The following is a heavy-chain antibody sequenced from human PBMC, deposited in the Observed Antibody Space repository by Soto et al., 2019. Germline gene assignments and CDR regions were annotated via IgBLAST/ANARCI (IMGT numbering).Heavy chain of an antibody. CDR3: AKDPAAIPRGAFDI. J-gene: IGHJ3*02. CDR1: GFTFSSYA. D-gene: IGHD2-2*01. V-gene: IGHV3-23*01. CDR2: ISGSGGST. Sequence: EVQLLESGGGLVKPGGSLRLSCAASGFTFSSYAMSWVRQAPGKGLEWVSAISGSGGSTDYAESVKGRFTISRDNSKNTVYLQMNSPRAEDTAVYYCAKDPAAIPRGAFDIWGQGTLVTVSS.